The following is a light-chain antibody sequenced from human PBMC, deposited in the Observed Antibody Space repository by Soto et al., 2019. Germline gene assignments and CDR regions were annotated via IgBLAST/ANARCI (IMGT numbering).Light chain of an antibody. CDR2: GAS. Sequence: EIVLTQSPGILSLSPGERATLSCRASQSVSSSYLAWYQQKPGQAPRLLIYGASSRATGIPDRFSGSGSGTDFTLTISGLEPEDFAVYYCQQYGSSPPITFGQGTRLEIK. CDR3: QQYGSSPPIT. V-gene: IGKV3-20*01. CDR1: QSVSSSY. J-gene: IGKJ5*01.